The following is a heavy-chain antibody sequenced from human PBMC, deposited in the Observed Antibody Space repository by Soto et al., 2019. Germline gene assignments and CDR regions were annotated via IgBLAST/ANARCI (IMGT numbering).Heavy chain of an antibody. D-gene: IGHD6-19*01. J-gene: IGHJ4*02. Sequence: SQTLSLTCAISGDSVSSNSAAWNWIRQSPSRGLEWLGRKYYRSKWYNDYAVSVKSRITINPDTSKNQFSLQLNSVTPEDTAVYYCAREFIAVAGTHYYFDYWGQGTLVTVSS. CDR2: KYYRSKWYN. CDR1: GDSVSSNSAA. V-gene: IGHV6-1*01. CDR3: AREFIAVAGTHYYFDY.